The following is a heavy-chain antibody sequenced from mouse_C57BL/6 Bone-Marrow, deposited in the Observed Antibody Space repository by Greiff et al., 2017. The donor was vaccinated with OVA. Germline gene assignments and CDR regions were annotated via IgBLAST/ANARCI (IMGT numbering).Heavy chain of an antibody. CDR3: ARGSYYFDY. CDR1: GYAFSSSC. V-gene: IGHV1-82*01. Sequence: VLLLESGPELVKPGASVKISCKASGYAFSSSCMHWVKQRPGQGLEWIGRIYPGDGDTNYNEKFKGKATVTADKSSSTAYMQLSSLTSEDSAVYFCARGSYYFDYGGQGTALTVS. CDR2: IYPGDGDT. J-gene: IGHJ2*01.